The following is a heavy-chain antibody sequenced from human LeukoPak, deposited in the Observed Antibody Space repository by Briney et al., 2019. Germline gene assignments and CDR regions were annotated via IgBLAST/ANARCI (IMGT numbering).Heavy chain of an antibody. V-gene: IGHV3-21*01. J-gene: IGHJ4*02. CDR2: ISSSSSYI. D-gene: IGHD2-21*02. Sequence: GGSLRLSCAASGFTVSSNYMSWVRQAPGKGLEWVSSISSSSSYIYYADSVKGRFTISRDNAKNSLYLQMNSLRAEDTAVYYCARDEGYCGGDCHGGYWGQGTLVTVSS. CDR3: ARDEGYCGGDCHGGY. CDR1: GFTVSSNY.